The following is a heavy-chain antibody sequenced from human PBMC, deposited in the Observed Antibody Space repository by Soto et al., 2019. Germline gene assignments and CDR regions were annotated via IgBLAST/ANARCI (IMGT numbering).Heavy chain of an antibody. CDR2: IYYSGST. V-gene: IGHV4-39*01. CDR3: ARPWSYYDSSGSNWFDP. Sequence: SETLSLTCTVSGGSISSSCYYWGWIRQPPGKGLEWIGSIYYSGSTYYNPSLKSRVTISVDTSKNQFSLKLSSVTAADTAVYYCARPWSYYDSSGSNWFDPWGQGTLVTVSS. D-gene: IGHD3-22*01. CDR1: GGSISSSCYY. J-gene: IGHJ5*02.